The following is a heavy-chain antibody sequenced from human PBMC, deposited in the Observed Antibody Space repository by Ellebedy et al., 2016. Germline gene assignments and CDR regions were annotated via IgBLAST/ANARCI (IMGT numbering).Heavy chain of an antibody. CDR1: GYSFTSYW. V-gene: IGHV5-51*01. J-gene: IGHJ2*01. Sequence: GESLKISRKGSGYSFTSYWIGWVRQMPGKGLEWMGIIYPGDSDTRYSPSFQGQVTISADKSISTAYLQWSSLKASDTAMYYCARIRRVIAARPDWYFDLWGRGTLVTVSS. CDR2: IYPGDSDT. D-gene: IGHD6-6*01. CDR3: ARIRRVIAARPDWYFDL.